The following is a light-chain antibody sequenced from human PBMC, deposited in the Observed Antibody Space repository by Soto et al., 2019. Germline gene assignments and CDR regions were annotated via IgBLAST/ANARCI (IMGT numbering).Light chain of an antibody. V-gene: IGKV1-17*03. Sequence: DIQMTQSPSAMSASVGDRVTITCRASQGISNYLAWFQQKPGKVPKRLIYAASSLQSGVPSRFSGSGSGTEFTLTISSLQPEDFAVYYCQQRSNWPPITFGQGTRLEIK. CDR3: QQRSNWPPIT. CDR1: QGISNY. CDR2: AAS. J-gene: IGKJ5*01.